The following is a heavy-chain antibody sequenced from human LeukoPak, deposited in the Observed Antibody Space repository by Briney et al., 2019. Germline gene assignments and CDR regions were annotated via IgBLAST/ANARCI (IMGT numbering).Heavy chain of an antibody. Sequence: SETLSLTCTVSGASISSYSWSWVRQPPGKGLEWIGYIYDSGNTNYNPSLKSRVTISVDTSKNQFSLKVSSVTAADTAVYYCASAHTSGMDYWGQGALVTVSS. CDR3: ASAHTSGMDY. CDR1: GASISSYS. D-gene: IGHD3-22*01. CDR2: IYDSGNT. V-gene: IGHV4-59*01. J-gene: IGHJ4*02.